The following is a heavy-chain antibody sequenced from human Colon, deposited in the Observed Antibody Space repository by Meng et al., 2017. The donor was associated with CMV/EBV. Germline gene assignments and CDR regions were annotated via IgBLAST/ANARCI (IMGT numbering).Heavy chain of an antibody. CDR3: ARGLGHASNNSHDY. V-gene: IGHV4-39*07. Sequence: SETLSLTCTVSGGSINTNNYYWGWIRQPPGKGLEWIGSVYYSHIGGSYYNPSLESRVTISVDTSKNQFSLKLTSVTAADTAMYFCARGLGHASNNSHDYWGQGTLVTVSS. D-gene: IGHD1-1*01. CDR1: GGSINTNNYY. CDR2: VYYSHIGGS. J-gene: IGHJ4*02.